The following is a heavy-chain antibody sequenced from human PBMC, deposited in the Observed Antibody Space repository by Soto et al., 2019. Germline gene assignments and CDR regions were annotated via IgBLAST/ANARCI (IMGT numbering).Heavy chain of an antibody. CDR1: GLTFSDAW. Sequence: EVQLVESGGGLVKPGESLRLSCAVSGLTFSDAWMIWVRQAPGKGLEWVGHIKSNADGGTTDYAAPVKGRFTISRDESKSKITLFLQMSSLKAEDTAVYYCTTGRSYRDFLTGLRGLYYFHYWGQGTLVTVSS. V-gene: IGHV3-15*01. CDR3: TTGRSYRDFLTGLRGLYYFHY. J-gene: IGHJ4*02. D-gene: IGHD3-9*01. CDR2: IKSNADGGTT.